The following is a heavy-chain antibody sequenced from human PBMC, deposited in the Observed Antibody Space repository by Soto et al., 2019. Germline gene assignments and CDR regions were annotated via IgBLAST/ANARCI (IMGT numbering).Heavy chain of an antibody. CDR1: GYIFTTYG. CDR2: ISANNGNT. Sequence: QVPLVQSGAEVKKPGASVKVSCKASGYIFTTYGITWVRQAPGQGLEWMGWISANNGNTNYAQKLQGRVTMTTDTSTSTAYMELRSLRSDDTAVYYCARSQPYYDSSGYSYWGQGTLVTVSS. V-gene: IGHV1-18*01. J-gene: IGHJ4*02. D-gene: IGHD3-22*01. CDR3: ARSQPYYDSSGYSY.